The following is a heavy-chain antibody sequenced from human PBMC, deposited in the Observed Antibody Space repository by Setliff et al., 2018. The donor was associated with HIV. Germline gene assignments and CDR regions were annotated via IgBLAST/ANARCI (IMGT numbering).Heavy chain of an antibody. V-gene: IGHV4-59*08. CDR3: ARHQNGYYGSGSYSA. CDR1: GDSIMNYY. Sequence: SETLSLTCNVSGDSIMNYYWSWIRQPPGQGLEWIGYIYYSGYTNERASYNPSLQSRVTISEDTSKNQVSLKLRSVTAADTAMYYCARHQNGYYGSGSYSAWGQGKLVTVSS. D-gene: IGHD3-10*01. J-gene: IGHJ5*02. CDR2: IYYSGYTNERA.